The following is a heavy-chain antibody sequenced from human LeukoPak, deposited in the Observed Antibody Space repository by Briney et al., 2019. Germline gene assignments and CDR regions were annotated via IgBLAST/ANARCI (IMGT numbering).Heavy chain of an antibody. Sequence: GGSLRLSCAASGFTFSDYYMNWIRQAPGKGLEWVSYISSSGSTIYYADSVKGRFTISRDNAKNSLYLQMNSLRAEDTAVYYCARRGLRPDYYYMDVWGKGTTVTVSS. CDR3: ARRGLRPDYYYMDV. CDR2: ISSSGSTI. D-gene: IGHD3-3*01. CDR1: GFTFSDYY. V-gene: IGHV3-11*04. J-gene: IGHJ6*03.